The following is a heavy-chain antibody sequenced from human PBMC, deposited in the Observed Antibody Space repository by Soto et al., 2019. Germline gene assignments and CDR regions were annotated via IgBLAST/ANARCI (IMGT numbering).Heavy chain of an antibody. Sequence: EEQLVESGGGLIQPGGSLRLSCAASGFTFSSCSMNWVRQAPGQGLEWISYINSGSTTIYYADSVKGRFTISRDNAKTSLYLQMNSLRDDDTAVYYCARDSGGPTPDYWGQGTLVTVSS. J-gene: IGHJ4*02. V-gene: IGHV3-48*02. D-gene: IGHD2-15*01. CDR3: ARDSGGPTPDY. CDR1: GFTFSSCS. CDR2: INSGSTTI.